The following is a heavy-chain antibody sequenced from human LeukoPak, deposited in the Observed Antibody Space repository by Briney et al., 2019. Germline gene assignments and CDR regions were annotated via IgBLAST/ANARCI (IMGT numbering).Heavy chain of an antibody. V-gene: IGHV3-30*04. CDR3: ARGGARMGEVAKIISFEY. D-gene: IGHD5-24*01. Sequence: PGGSLRLSCAASGFTFRSYAMHWVRQAPGKGLEWVAVISYDGSNKKYADSVKGRFTISRDNSKNTLYLQMNSLRAEDTAEYYCARGGARMGEVAKIISFEYWGQGTLVTVSS. CDR1: GFTFRSYA. CDR2: ISYDGSNK. J-gene: IGHJ4*02.